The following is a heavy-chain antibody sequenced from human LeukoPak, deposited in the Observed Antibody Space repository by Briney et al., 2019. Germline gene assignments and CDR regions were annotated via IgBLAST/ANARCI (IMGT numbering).Heavy chain of an antibody. CDR3: ARDRLGDYDHSGYYDK. J-gene: IGHJ4*02. CDR2: ACDSGRNI. Sequence: SLRPSSVPSRPSPSDYYTGWIRHAHRDGCGWVSYACDSGRNIYYADSVKGRFTISRDNAKNSVYLQMNNLGAEDTAVYYCARDRLGDYDHSGYYDKWGQGTLVTVSS. V-gene: IGHV3-11*01. CDR1: RPSPSDYY. D-gene: IGHD3-22*01.